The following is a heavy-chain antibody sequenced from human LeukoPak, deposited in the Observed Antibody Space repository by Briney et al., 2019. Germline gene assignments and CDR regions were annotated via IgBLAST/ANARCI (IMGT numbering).Heavy chain of an antibody. J-gene: IGHJ4*02. D-gene: IGHD3-10*01. CDR1: GFTFSSSA. CDR3: AKDANYYGSGSYYDY. CDR2: ISGSGGST. V-gene: IGHV3-23*01. Sequence: PGGSLRLSCAASGFTFSSSAMSWVRQAPGKGLEWVSAISGSGGSTYYADSVKGRFTTSRDNSKNTLYLQMNSLRAEDTAVYYCAKDANYYGSGSYYDYWGQGTLVTVSS.